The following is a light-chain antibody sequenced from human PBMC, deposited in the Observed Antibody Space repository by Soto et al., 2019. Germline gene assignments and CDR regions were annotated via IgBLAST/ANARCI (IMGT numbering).Light chain of an antibody. CDR3: QQSYSTPYT. CDR2: ATS. Sequence: DIQMTQSPSSLSASVGDRVTITCRAIQSISSYLHCFHQKPGKAPTLLIYATSTLQSGVPSRFGGSGSWTDFTLTISSLQPEDFATYYCQQSYSTPYTFGQGTKLEIK. CDR1: QSISSY. J-gene: IGKJ2*01. V-gene: IGKV1-39*01.